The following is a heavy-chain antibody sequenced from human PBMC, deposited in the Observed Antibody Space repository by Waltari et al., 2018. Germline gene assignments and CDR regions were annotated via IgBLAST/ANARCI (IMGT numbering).Heavy chain of an antibody. CDR1: GFTCSSSW. V-gene: IGHV3-74*01. J-gene: IGHJ3*02. D-gene: IGHD4-17*01. CDR3: ASYMTTVPLRAFDI. CDR2: INSDGSST. Sequence: EVQLVESGGGLVQPGGSLRLSCAASGFTCSSSWMHWVREAPGKGLVWVSRINSDGSSTSYADSVKGRFTISRDNAKNTLYLQMNSLRAEDTAVYYCASYMTTVPLRAFDIWGQGTMVTVSS.